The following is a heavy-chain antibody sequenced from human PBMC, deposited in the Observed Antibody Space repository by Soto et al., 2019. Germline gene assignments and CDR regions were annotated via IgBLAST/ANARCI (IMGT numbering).Heavy chain of an antibody. CDR1: GFTFSDYY. CDR3: AEERYTIGYFDL. V-gene: IGHV3-11*01. CDR2: ISSSGSTI. Sequence: QVQLVESGGGLVKPGGSLRLSCAASGFTFSDYYMSWIRQAPGKGLEWVSYISSSGSTIYYADSVKGRFTISRDNAKNLPGLKMNSLRAEDTAVYYSAEERYTIGYFDLWSRRSLITVCS. J-gene: IGHJ2*01. D-gene: IGHD3-9*01.